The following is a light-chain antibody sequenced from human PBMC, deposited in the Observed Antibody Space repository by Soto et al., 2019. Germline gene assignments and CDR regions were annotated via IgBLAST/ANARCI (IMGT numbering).Light chain of an antibody. V-gene: IGLV2-14*03. CDR1: SNDIGRYDY. J-gene: IGLJ3*02. CDR2: RVI. CDR3: GSYTSATTWV. Sequence: QSVLTQPASVSGSPGQSITISCTGTSNDIGRYDYVSWYQQFPGKAPKLMIYRVINRPSGVSDRFSGSKSGNSASLSISGLQPEDEASYFCGSYTSATTWVFGGGTKLTVL.